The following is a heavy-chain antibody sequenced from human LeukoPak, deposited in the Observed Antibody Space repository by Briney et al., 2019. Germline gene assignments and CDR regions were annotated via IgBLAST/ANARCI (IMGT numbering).Heavy chain of an antibody. D-gene: IGHD5-12*01. Sequence: SETLSLTCTVSGGSISSGGYYWSWIRQHPGKGLEWIGYIYYSGSTYYNPSLKSRVTISADTSKNQFSLKVSSVTAADTAVYYCAREAIGVATTYYFDYWGQGSLVTVSS. CDR3: AREAIGVATTYYFDY. J-gene: IGHJ4*02. CDR1: GGSISSGGYY. V-gene: IGHV4-31*03. CDR2: IYYSGST.